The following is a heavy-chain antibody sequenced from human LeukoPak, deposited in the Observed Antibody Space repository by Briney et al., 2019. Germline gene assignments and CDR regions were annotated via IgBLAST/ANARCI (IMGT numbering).Heavy chain of an antibody. J-gene: IGHJ3*02. Sequence: GGSLRLSCAASGFTVSSNYMSWVRQAPGKGLEWVSVIYSGGSTYYADSVKGRFTISRDNSKNTLYLQMNSLRAEDTAVYYCAMWGVYHYDKDAFDIWGQGTMVTVSS. CDR3: AMWGVYHYDKDAFDI. CDR2: IYSGGST. CDR1: GFTVSSNY. V-gene: IGHV3-66*02. D-gene: IGHD3-22*01.